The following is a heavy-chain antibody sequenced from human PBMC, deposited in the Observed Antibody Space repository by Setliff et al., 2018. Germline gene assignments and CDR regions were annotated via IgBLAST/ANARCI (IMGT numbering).Heavy chain of an antibody. Sequence: PSETLSLTCAVYGGSFSGYYWSWIRQPPGKGLEWIGEINHSGSTNYNPSLKSRVTISVDTPKNQFSLKLSSVTAADTAVYYCARGPKSGSYNDAFDIWGQGTMVTVS. CDR2: INHSGST. V-gene: IGHV4-34*01. D-gene: IGHD1-26*01. J-gene: IGHJ3*02. CDR3: ARGPKSGSYNDAFDI. CDR1: GGSFSGYY.